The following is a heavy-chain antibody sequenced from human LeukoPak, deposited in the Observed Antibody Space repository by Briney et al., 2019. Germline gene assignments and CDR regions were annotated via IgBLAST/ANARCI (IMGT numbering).Heavy chain of an antibody. CDR1: GFTFSSYA. D-gene: IGHD1-26*01. CDR3: APLGSPLDY. V-gene: IGHV3-30-3*01. CDR2: ISYDGSNK. Sequence: GRSLRLSCAASGFTFSSYAMHWVRQAPGKGLERVAVISYDGSNKYYADSVKGRFTISRDNSKNTLYLQMNSLRAEDTAVYYCAPLGSPLDYWGQGTLVTVSS. J-gene: IGHJ4*02.